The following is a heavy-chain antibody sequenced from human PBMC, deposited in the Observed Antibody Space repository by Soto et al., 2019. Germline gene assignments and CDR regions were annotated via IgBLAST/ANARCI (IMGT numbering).Heavy chain of an antibody. CDR1: GGSISSGDYY. CDR3: GRAHRDVQQLVHYYYSMDV. Sequence: SETLSLTCTVSGGSISSGDYYWSWIRQPPGKGLEWIGYIHYSGSTYHNPSLKSRVTISVDTSKNQFSLKLTSVTAADTAVYYCGRAHRDVQQLVHYYYSMDVWGQGTTVTVAS. D-gene: IGHD6-13*01. CDR2: IHYSGST. J-gene: IGHJ6*02. V-gene: IGHV4-30-4*01.